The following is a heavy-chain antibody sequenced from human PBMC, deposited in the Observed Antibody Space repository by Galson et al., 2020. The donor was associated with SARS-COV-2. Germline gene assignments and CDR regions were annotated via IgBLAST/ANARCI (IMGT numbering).Heavy chain of an antibody. V-gene: IGHV3-30*01. D-gene: IGHD2-8*02. CDR1: GFTFTSYA. Sequence: GESLKISCVVSGFTFTSYALHWVRQAPGKGLEWVAVISYDGSVKYYAESVKGRFTISRDNSKNTSYLQMNSLRAEDTAVYFCATWNAPCASGVCYALFDHWGQGTPVTISS. CDR3: ATWNAPCASGVCYALFDH. J-gene: IGHJ4*02. CDR2: ISYDGSVK.